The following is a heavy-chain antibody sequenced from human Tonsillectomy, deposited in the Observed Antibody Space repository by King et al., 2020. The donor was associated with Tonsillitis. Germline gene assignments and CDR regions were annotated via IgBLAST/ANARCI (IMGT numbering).Heavy chain of an antibody. CDR2: IYYSGST. CDR1: GGSISSSSYY. D-gene: IGHD2-15*01. Sequence: QLQESGPGLVKPSETLSLTCTVSGGSISSSSYYWGWIRQPPGKGLEWIGSIYYSGSTYYNPSLKSRVTISVDTSKNQFSLKLSSVTAAYTAVYYCARGCLGYCSGGSCSMGYFDYWRQGTLLTVSS. CDR3: ARGCLGYCSGGSCSMGYFDY. J-gene: IGHJ4*02. V-gene: IGHV4-39*07.